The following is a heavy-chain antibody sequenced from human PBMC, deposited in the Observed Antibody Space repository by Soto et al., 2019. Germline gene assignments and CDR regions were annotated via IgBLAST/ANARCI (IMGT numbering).Heavy chain of an antibody. CDR1: GGTFSSYT. J-gene: IGHJ4*02. CDR2: IIPILGIA. D-gene: IGHD3-10*02. CDR3: ARGCSGSDPDY. V-gene: IGHV1-69*02. Sequence: QVQLVQSGAEVKKPGSSVKVSCKASGGTFSSYTISWVRQAPGQGLEWMGRIIPILGIANYAQKFQGRVTSDADKSTSTAYMELSSLRSEDTAVYYCARGCSGSDPDYWGQGALVTVSS.